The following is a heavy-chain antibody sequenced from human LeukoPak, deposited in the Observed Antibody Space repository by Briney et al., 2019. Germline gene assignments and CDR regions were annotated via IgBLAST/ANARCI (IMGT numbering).Heavy chain of an antibody. CDR1: GYTFTGYY. D-gene: IGHD2-15*01. CDR3: ARKYCSGGSCYSDY. Sequence: ASVKVSCNASGYTFTGYYMHWVRQAPGQGLEWMGWINPNSGGTNYAQKFQGWVTMTRDTSISTAYMELSRLRSDDTAVYYCARKYCSGGSCYSDYWGQGTLVTVSS. CDR2: INPNSGGT. V-gene: IGHV1-2*04. J-gene: IGHJ4*02.